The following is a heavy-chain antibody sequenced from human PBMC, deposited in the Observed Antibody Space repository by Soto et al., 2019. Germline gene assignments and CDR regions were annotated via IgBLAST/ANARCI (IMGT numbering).Heavy chain of an antibody. J-gene: IGHJ4*02. D-gene: IGHD4-17*01. V-gene: IGHV4-34*01. CDR2: INHSGST. CDR1: GGSFSGYY. CDR3: ARESHPTVVIDS. Sequence: SETLSLTCAVYGGSFSGYYWSWIRQPPGKGLEWIGEINHSGSTNYNPSLKSRVTISVNTSKNQFSLKLSSVTAADTAVYYCARESHPTVVIDSWGQGTLVTVSS.